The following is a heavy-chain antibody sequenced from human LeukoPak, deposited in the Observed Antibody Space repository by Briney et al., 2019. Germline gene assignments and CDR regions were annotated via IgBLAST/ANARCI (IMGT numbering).Heavy chain of an antibody. CDR3: VQGGQYTRAYSDAFGL. V-gene: IGHV3-30*03. Sequence: PGRSLRLSCAASGLTFSHHGMDWVRQAPGKGLEWVAGIQYDGSINFYLDSVKGRFTISRDNSKNTLDLQMNSLRFEDTAVYFCVQGGQYTRAYSDAFGLWGQGTMVTVSS. CDR1: GLTFSHHG. D-gene: IGHD2-21*01. CDR2: IQYDGSIN. J-gene: IGHJ3*01.